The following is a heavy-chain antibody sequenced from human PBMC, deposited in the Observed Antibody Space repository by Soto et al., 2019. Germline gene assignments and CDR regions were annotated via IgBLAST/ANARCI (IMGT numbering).Heavy chain of an antibody. CDR2: ISTNKGNT. V-gene: IGHV1-18*04. Sequence: GASVKVSCKPSGYTFTSNGLSWVRQAPGQGLEWMGWISTNKGNTNYAQKFQGRVTMTTERSTTTAYMELRSLRSDDTAIYYCVRLTGDALDIWGQGTLVTGSS. CDR3: VRLTGDALDI. CDR1: GYTFTSNG. J-gene: IGHJ3*02. D-gene: IGHD4-4*01.